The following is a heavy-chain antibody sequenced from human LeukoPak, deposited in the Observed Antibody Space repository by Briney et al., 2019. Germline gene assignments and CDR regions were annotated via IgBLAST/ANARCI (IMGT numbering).Heavy chain of an antibody. CDR3: AFSGGTCYQCFQH. CDR1: GGSISNSNW. V-gene: IGHV4-4*02. Sequence: PSETLSLTCAVSGGSISNSNWWSWVRQPPGKGLEWIGEIYHSGSTNYNPSLKSRVTISVDKSKNHFSLNLSSVTAADTAVYYCAFSGGTCYQCFQHWGQGTLVTVSS. J-gene: IGHJ1*01. CDR2: IYHSGST. D-gene: IGHD2-15*01.